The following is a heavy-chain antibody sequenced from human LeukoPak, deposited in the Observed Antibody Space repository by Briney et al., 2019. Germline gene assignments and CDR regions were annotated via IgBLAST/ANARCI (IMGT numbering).Heavy chain of an antibody. CDR1: GGSINNFY. J-gene: IGHJ4*02. D-gene: IGHD3-10*01. V-gene: IGHV4-59*01. CDR3: ARVGGSGSSFDY. Sequence: SESLSLTCTVSGGSINNFYWYWVRQPPGKGLEWIGDIYYTGSTNYNPSLKSRVTISVDTSKNLFSLRLTYLTAADTAVYYCARVGGSGSSFDYWGQGTQVTVSS. CDR2: IYYTGST.